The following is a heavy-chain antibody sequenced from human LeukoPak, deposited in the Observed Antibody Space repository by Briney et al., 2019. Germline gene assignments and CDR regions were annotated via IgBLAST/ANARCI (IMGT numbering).Heavy chain of an antibody. CDR1: GYSFTSYW. V-gene: IGHV5-51*01. CDR3: ARHGKLSSSRNWFDP. CDR2: IYLADFDV. Sequence: GESLKISCKSSGYSFTSYWIGWVRQMPGKGLEWMGIIYLADFDVRYSPSFQGQVTISADKSITTAYLQWSSLKASDTAIYYCARHGKLSSSRNWFDPWGQGTLVTVSS. J-gene: IGHJ5*02. D-gene: IGHD1-26*01.